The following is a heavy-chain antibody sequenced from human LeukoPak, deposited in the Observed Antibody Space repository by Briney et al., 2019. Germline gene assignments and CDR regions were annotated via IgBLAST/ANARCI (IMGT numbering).Heavy chain of an antibody. CDR3: ARAPGGYDFYRAAEFDY. Sequence: GGSLRLSCAASGFTFDDYGMSWVRQAPGKGLEWVSGFNLNGGSTGYADSVKGRFTISRDNAKNSLYLQMNSLRAEDTALYYCARAPGGYDFYRAAEFDYWGQGTLVTVSS. CDR1: GFTFDDYG. CDR2: FNLNGGST. V-gene: IGHV3-20*04. J-gene: IGHJ4*02. D-gene: IGHD5-12*01.